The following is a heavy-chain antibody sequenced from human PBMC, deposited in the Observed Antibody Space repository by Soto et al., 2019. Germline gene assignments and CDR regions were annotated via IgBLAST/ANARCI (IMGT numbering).Heavy chain of an antibody. CDR3: AKLWEYVVVAATLVAIDY. V-gene: IGHV3-30*18. CDR2: ISYDGSNK. CDR1: GFTFSSYG. J-gene: IGHJ4*02. D-gene: IGHD2-15*01. Sequence: GGSLRLSCAASGFTFSSYGMHWVRQAPGKGLEWVAVISYDGSNKYYADSVKGRFTISRDNSKNTLYLQMNSLRAEDTAVYYCAKLWEYVVVAATLVAIDYWGQGTLVTVSS.